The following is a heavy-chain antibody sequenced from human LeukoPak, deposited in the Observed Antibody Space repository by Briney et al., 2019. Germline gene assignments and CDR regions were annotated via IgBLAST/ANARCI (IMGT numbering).Heavy chain of an antibody. Sequence: PGGSLRLSCAASGFTFSSYAMSWVCQAPGKGLECVSAISGSGGSTYYADSVKDRLNIYRDNSKNTLYLQMNSLRAEDTAVYYCAKDVPADYYDPFYWGQGTLVTVSS. J-gene: IGHJ4*02. CDR1: GFTFSSYA. CDR2: ISGSGGST. D-gene: IGHD3-22*01. CDR3: AKDVPADYYDPFY. V-gene: IGHV3-23*01.